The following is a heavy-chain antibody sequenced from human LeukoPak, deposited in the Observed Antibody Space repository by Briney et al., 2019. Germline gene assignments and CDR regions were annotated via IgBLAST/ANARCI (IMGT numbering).Heavy chain of an antibody. Sequence: GGSLTLSCVAFQFTFSHYGMHWVRQAPGKGLEWVAVIWNDGSSQYYADSVKGRFTISRDNFQNTVYLQMNSLRAEDTAVYYCAKDAQRGFDYSNSLEYWGQGTLVTVSS. CDR1: QFTFSHYG. D-gene: IGHD4-11*01. CDR3: AKDAQRGFDYSNSLEY. J-gene: IGHJ4*02. CDR2: IWNDGSSQ. V-gene: IGHV3-33*06.